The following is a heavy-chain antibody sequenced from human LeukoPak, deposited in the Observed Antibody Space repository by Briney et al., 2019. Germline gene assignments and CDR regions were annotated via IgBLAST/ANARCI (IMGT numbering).Heavy chain of an antibody. CDR1: GFTFSNYN. CDR2: ITSSSSTI. V-gene: IGHV3-48*04. Sequence: GGSLRLSCAASGFTFSNYNMNWVRQAPGKELEWVSFITSSSSTIYYANSVKGRFTISRDNAKNSLYLQMNSLRAEDTAVYYCARDIIAYNGVFDYWGQGTLVTVSS. D-gene: IGHD1-26*01. CDR3: ARDIIAYNGVFDY. J-gene: IGHJ4*02.